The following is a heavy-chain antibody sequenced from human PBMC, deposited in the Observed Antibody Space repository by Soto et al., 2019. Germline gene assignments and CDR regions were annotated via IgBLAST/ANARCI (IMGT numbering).Heavy chain of an antibody. D-gene: IGHD5-18*01. Sequence: QVQLQESGPGLVKPSQTLSLTCTVSGGSVTSVGYYWNWIRQHPGKGLECIGYISYSGSTSYSPSLKIRVTISLDTSVNQFSLRLYSVTAADTDVYYCAQALGGYNYGIWYDSWGQGTLVTVSS. CDR2: ISYSGST. CDR3: AQALGGYNYGIWYDS. J-gene: IGHJ4*02. V-gene: IGHV4-31*03. CDR1: GGSVTSVGYY.